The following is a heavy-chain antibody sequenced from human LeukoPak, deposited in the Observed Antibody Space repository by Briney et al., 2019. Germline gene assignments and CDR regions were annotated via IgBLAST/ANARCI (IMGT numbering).Heavy chain of an antibody. CDR2: IYPDDSDT. CDR3: ARTSGLVGARTGWDYFDY. CDR1: GHSFTSYW. J-gene: IGHJ4*02. D-gene: IGHD1-26*01. V-gene: IGHV5-51*01. Sequence: GESLKISCKGSGHSFTSYWIGWVRQMPGKGLEWMGIIYPDDSDTRYSPSFKGQVTISADKSISTAYLQWSSLKASDTAMYYCARTSGLVGARTGWDYFDYRGQGTLVTVSS.